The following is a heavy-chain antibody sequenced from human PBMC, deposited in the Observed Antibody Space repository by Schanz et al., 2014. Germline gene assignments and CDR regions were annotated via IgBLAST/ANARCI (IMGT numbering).Heavy chain of an antibody. CDR1: GFTFNSYA. Sequence: EVQLVESGGYLVQPGGSLRLSCSASGFTFNSYAMTWVRQAPGKGLEWVSSISHSGGSKYYADSVKGRFTISRDNSENTLYLQMNSLSADDTAVFYCAKGMGYCSGGTCYDYYYYGLDVWGKGTTVTVSS. CDR2: ISHSGGSK. V-gene: IGHV3-23*04. D-gene: IGHD2-15*01. J-gene: IGHJ6*04. CDR3: AKGMGYCSGGTCYDYYYYGLDV.